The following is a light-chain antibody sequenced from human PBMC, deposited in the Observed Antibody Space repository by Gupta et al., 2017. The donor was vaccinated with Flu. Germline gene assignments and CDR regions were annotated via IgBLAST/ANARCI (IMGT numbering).Light chain of an antibody. CDR1: QDISNY. J-gene: IGKJ3*01. V-gene: IGKV1-33*01. CDR2: DAS. CDR3: QQYDP. Sequence: DIQMTQSPSSLSASVGDRVTITCQASQDISNYLNWYQQKPGKAPKLLIYDASNLETGVPSRFSGSGSGTDFTFTISSLQPEDIATYYCQQYDPFGPGTKVDIK.